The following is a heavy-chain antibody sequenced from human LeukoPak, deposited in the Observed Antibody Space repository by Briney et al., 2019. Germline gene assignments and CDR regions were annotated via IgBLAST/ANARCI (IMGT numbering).Heavy chain of an antibody. CDR2: INHSGST. CDR1: GGSFSGYY. J-gene: IGHJ3*02. CDR3: ARGRAGYCSSTSYWGRSFDI. Sequence: SETLSLTCAVYGGSFSGYYWSWIRQPPGKGLEWIGEINHSGSTNYNPSLKSRVTISVDTSKNQFSLKLSSVTAADTAEYYCARGRAGYCSSTSYWGRSFDIWGQGTMVTVSS. D-gene: IGHD2-2*03. V-gene: IGHV4-34*01.